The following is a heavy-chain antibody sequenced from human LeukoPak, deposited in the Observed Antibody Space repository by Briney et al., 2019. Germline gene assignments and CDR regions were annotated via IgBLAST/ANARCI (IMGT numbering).Heavy chain of an antibody. J-gene: IGHJ4*02. D-gene: IGHD1-26*01. Sequence: ASVKVSCKASGYTFTSYGIRWVRQAPGQGLEWMGWISAYNGNTNYAQKLQGRVTMTTDTSTSTAYMELRSLRSDDTAVYYCARDSPRVGIFDYWGQGTLVTVSS. V-gene: IGHV1-18*01. CDR1: GYTFTSYG. CDR3: ARDSPRVGIFDY. CDR2: ISAYNGNT.